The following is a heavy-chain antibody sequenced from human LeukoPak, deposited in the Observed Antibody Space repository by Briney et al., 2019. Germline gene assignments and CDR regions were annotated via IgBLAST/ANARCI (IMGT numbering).Heavy chain of an antibody. CDR2: IYYSGST. V-gene: IGHV4-59*12. J-gene: IGHJ5*02. D-gene: IGHD3-16*01. CDR1: GGSISSYY. Sequence: SETLSLTCTVSGGSISSYYWSWIRQPPGKGLEWIGYIYYSGSTNYNPSLKSRVTISVDTSKNQFSLNLSSVTAADTAVYYCAREVQWGRSYDPNYNWFDPWGQGTLVTVSS. CDR3: AREVQWGRSYDPNYNWFDP.